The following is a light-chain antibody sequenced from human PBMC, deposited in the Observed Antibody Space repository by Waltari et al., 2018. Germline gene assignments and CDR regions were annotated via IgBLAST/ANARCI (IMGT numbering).Light chain of an antibody. V-gene: IGKV1-39*01. CDR2: AAS. J-gene: IGKJ2*01. Sequence: DIQMTQSPSSLSASIGDRVIITCRASQSITTFLSWFQQKPGKAPKLLIYAASSLQSGVSSRFSGSGSGTDFTLTISSLQPEDFATYYCQHSYSTPYTFGQGTKL. CDR1: QSITTF. CDR3: QHSYSTPYT.